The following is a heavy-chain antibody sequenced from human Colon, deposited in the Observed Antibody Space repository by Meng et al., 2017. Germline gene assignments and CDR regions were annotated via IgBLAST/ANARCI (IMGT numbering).Heavy chain of an antibody. Sequence: ELERVESGGGVRRPGGSLRRSCAVSGFIVSKDAMEWVRQAPGKGLEWVSSMTGIERTTSYADSVKGRFTISRDDSKNTLYLQMNSLRAEDTAVYYCAGHGGYSYLGQGTLVTVSS. J-gene: IGHJ4*02. CDR1: GFIVSKDA. CDR3: AGHGGYSY. V-gene: IGHV3-23*04. D-gene: IGHD5-18*01. CDR2: MTGIERTT.